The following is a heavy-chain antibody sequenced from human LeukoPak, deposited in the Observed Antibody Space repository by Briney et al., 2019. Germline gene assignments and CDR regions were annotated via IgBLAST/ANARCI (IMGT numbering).Heavy chain of an antibody. V-gene: IGHV3-9*01. Sequence: GRSLRLSCAASGFTFDNYAMHWVRQAPGKGLEWLSIISWNSGYISYADSVKGRFTISRDNSKNTLYLQMNSLRPEDTAVYYCAKDQCTRTSCDGYPGYWGQGSLVTVSS. CDR1: GFTFDNYA. CDR3: AKDQCTRTSCDGYPGY. J-gene: IGHJ4*02. D-gene: IGHD2-2*01. CDR2: ISWNSGYI.